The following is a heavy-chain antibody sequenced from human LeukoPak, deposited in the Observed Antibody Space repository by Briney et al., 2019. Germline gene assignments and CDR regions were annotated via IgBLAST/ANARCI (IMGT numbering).Heavy chain of an antibody. Sequence: GGSLRLFCAASGFTFSSYPMTWVRQAPGKGLEWVSTINNSGGRTYYADSVKGRFTISRDSSKNTLHLQMNSLRAEDTAQYYCAKLSGGDACKDSFDYWEQRWLVTVSS. V-gene: IGHV3-23*01. D-gene: IGHD2-21*01. CDR3: AKLSGGDACKDSFDY. CDR1: GFTFSSYP. CDR2: INNSGGRT. J-gene: IGHJ4*02.